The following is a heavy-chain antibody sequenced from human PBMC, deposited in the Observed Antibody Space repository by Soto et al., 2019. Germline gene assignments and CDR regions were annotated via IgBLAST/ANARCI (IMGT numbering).Heavy chain of an antibody. CDR3: ARSFGWYAIDH. Sequence: QMQLQESGPGLVKPSETLSLTCAVSSASIISEQRWSWVRQPPGKGLEWIGEIHHSGSTNNNPSHRSRVTMSVDKSKNRFALNLNSVTAADTAVYYCARSFGWYAIDHWGQGTLVIVSS. CDR2: IHHSGST. J-gene: IGHJ4*02. D-gene: IGHD6-19*01. V-gene: IGHV4-4*02. CDR1: SASIISEQR.